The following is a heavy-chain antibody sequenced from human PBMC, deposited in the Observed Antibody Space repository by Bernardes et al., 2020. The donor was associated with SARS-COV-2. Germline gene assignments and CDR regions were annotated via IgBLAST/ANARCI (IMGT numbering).Heavy chain of an antibody. CDR2: IHYSGSY. CDR1: GGSVRSYH. CDR3: ARTHSDFGWSFDY. D-gene: IGHD6-19*01. J-gene: IGHJ4*02. V-gene: IGHV4-59*08. Sequence: SETLSLTCTVSGGSVRSYHWSWIRQTPGKRLEWIASIHYSGSYDYNPSLRSRVTTSIDTSKNQVSLELTSVTAADTAVYYCARTHSDFGWSFDYWGQGTLVTVSS.